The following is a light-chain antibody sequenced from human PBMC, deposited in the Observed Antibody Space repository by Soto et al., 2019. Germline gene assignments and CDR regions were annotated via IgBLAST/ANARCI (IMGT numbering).Light chain of an antibody. CDR1: QGISTS. CDR3: QQSYSTPPT. Sequence: DIQMTQSPSSLSASVGDRVTLTCRAGQGISTSLNWYQQKPGKAPNLLIYAVSTLHSGVPSRFSGSGSGTEFTLTISGLQPEDFAIYHCQQSYSTPPTFGQGTRVEIK. CDR2: AVS. V-gene: IGKV1-39*01. J-gene: IGKJ2*01.